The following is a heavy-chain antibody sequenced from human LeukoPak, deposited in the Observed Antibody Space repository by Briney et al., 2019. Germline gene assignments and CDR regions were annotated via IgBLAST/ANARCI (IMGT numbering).Heavy chain of an antibody. Sequence: GESLKISCKGAGYSFTSYWIGWVRQMPGKGLERMGIIYPGDSDTRYSPSFQGQVTISADKSISTAYLRWSSLKASDTAMYYCARRRLGELSSTSFEYWGQGTLVTVPS. CDR2: IYPGDSDT. CDR1: GYSFTSYW. D-gene: IGHD3-16*02. CDR3: ARRRLGELSSTSFEY. V-gene: IGHV5-51*01. J-gene: IGHJ4*02.